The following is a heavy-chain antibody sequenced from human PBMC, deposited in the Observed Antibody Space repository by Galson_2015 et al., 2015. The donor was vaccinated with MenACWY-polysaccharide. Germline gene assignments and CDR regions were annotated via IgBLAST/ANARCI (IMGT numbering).Heavy chain of an antibody. V-gene: IGHV3-33*08. CDR1: GFPFNRFA. CDR3: AREGSRIVFHAFDT. D-gene: IGHD3-10*02. CDR2: IQYDAVYK. J-gene: IGHJ3*02. Sequence: SLRLSCAASGFPFNRFAMGWVRQAPGKGLEWVAVIQYDAVYKQYLDSVKGRFSVSRDNSKSTLYLEMNNLRAEDTALYYCAREGSRIVFHAFDTWGQGTMIIVSS.